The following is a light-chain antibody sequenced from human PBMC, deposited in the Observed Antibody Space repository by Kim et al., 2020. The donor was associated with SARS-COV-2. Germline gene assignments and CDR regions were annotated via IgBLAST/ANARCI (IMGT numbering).Light chain of an antibody. Sequence: SSELTQDPAVSVALGQTVRITCQGDSLRSYYASWYQQKPGQAPVLVIYGKNNRPSGIPDRFSGSSSGNTASLTITGAQAEDVADYYCNSRDSSGPVVFGGGTKLTVL. CDR3: NSRDSSGPVV. V-gene: IGLV3-19*01. CDR1: SLRSYY. CDR2: GKN. J-gene: IGLJ2*01.